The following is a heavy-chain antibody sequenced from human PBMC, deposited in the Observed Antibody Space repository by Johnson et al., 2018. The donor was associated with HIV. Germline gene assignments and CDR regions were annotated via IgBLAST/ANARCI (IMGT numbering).Heavy chain of an antibody. J-gene: IGHJ3*02. D-gene: IGHD2-21*01. Sequence: MQLVESGGGLVKPGGSLRLSCAASGFTFSDYYINWVRQAPGKGLACVSGIYSGGRTYYADSVKGRFPISRDHAKNSLYLQMTGLRAEDTALYYCARVGEYCGDDCYSGAVRDDAFDIWGQGTMVTVSS. CDR3: ARVGEYCGDDCYSGAVRDDAFDI. CDR2: IYSGGRT. CDR1: GFTFSDYY. V-gene: IGHV3-66*01.